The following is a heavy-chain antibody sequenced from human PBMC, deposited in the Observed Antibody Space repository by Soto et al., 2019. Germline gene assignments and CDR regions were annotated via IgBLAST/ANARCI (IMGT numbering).Heavy chain of an antibody. CDR2: ISAGGERT. CDR3: AKDDIVVVPAASGDGMDV. J-gene: IGHJ6*02. CDR1: GLTFTDYA. D-gene: IGHD2-2*01. V-gene: IGHV3-23*01. Sequence: EVQLLESGGGLAQPGGSLRLSCAASGLTFTDYAMSWVRQAPGKGLEWVSAISAGGERTYYADSVKGRFTISRDNSKNSLYLQMNSLRAEDTAVYYCAKDDIVVVPAASGDGMDVWGQGTTVTVSS.